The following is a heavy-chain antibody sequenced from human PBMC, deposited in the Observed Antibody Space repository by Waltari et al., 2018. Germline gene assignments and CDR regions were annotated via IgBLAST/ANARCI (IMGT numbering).Heavy chain of an antibody. Sequence: QVQLLQSGAEVKMPGASVKVSCKASGYTFSDHNIHWVRQAPGQGLEWMGWVNPKSGSATYVQKYQGRVAMTRDTSITTAYMELTRLTSDDTAVYYCARVDAAAVGYFDHWGQGTRVTVSS. J-gene: IGHJ4*02. CDR2: VNPKSGSA. CDR3: ARVDAAAVGYFDH. CDR1: GYTFSDHN. D-gene: IGHD2-15*01. V-gene: IGHV1-2*02.